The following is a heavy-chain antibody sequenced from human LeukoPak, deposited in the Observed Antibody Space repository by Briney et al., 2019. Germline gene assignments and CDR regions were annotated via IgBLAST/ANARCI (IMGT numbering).Heavy chain of an antibody. J-gene: IGHJ4*02. CDR3: TRGAGWLIDY. V-gene: IGHV4-30-2*01. Sequence: SQILSLTCTVSGGSISSGHYYWSWIRQPPGQGLEWIGYIYQSGTTYYNPSLKSRVTISADTSKNQFSLKLNSLTTADTAVYYCTRGAGWLIDYWGQGILVTVSS. D-gene: IGHD3-16*01. CDR1: GGSISSGHYY. CDR2: IYQSGTT.